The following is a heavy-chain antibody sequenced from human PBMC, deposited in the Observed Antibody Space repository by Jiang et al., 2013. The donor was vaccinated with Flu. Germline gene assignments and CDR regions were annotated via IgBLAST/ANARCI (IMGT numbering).Heavy chain of an antibody. CDR1: GLSLSDFGMR. CDR3: ARTRRGGEMKSFYFDY. J-gene: IGHJ4*02. D-gene: IGHD3-10*01. CDR2: IDWEDDK. Sequence: TLTLTCSLSGLSLSDFGMRVSWIRQSPGKALEWLALIDWEDDKFYNTSLETRLTISKDTSKNQVVLKMSNMDPVDTATYFCARTRRGGEMKSFYFDYWGQGTLVTVSS. V-gene: IGHV2-70*04.